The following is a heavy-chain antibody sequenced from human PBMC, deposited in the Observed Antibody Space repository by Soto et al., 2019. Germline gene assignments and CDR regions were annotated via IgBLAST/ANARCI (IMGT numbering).Heavy chain of an antibody. D-gene: IGHD1-26*01. CDR2: INDSGST. CDR1: GGSLSGYY. J-gene: IGHJ3*02. CDR3: ARAGFSGPYDAFDI. Sequence: SETLSLTCGVFGGSLSGYYWSWIRQPPRKGLEWIGEINDSGSTNYNPSLKSRVTISVDTSKNQFSLKLTSVIAADTAVYFCARAGFSGPYDAFDIWGQGTMVTVSS. V-gene: IGHV4-34*01.